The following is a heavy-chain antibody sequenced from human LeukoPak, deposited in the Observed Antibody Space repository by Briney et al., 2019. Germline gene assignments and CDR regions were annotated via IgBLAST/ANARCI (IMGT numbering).Heavy chain of an antibody. J-gene: IGHJ4*02. CDR2: IKLDGTED. CDR3: ASGRHDFLH. V-gene: IGHV3-7*01. Sequence: GGSLRLSCAASGFFFSTYWMTWVRQPPGKGLEWVANIKLDGTEDHYVNSSLKRRFAISRDNAKNSLYLQMSSLRVEDTAVYYCASGRHDFLHWGEGTLVTVSS. CDR1: GFFFSTYW. D-gene: IGHD3/OR15-3a*01.